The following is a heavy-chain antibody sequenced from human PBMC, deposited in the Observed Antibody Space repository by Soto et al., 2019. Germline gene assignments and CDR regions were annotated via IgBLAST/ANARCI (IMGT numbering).Heavy chain of an antibody. CDR1: GGSISSGGYD. CDR3: ARAVELINYYDSSGPFDY. CDR2: IYYSGST. Sequence: SETLSLTCTVSGGSISSGGYDWSWIRQHPGKGLEWIGYIYYSGSTYYNPSLKSRVTISVDTSKNQFSLKLSSVTAADTAVYYCARAVELINYYDSSGPFDYWGQGTLVTVSS. D-gene: IGHD3-22*01. V-gene: IGHV4-31*03. J-gene: IGHJ4*02.